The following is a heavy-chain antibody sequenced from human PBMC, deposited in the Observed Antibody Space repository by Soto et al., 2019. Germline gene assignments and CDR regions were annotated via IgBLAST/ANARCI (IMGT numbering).Heavy chain of an antibody. D-gene: IGHD4-17*01. CDR2: ISTTSSYI. J-gene: IGHJ3*02. Sequence: EVQLVESGGGLVKPGGSLRLSCEASGFTFRSYSMNWVRQAPGKGLEWVSSISTTSSYIYYGDSVKGRFTISRDNAKNPLFLQMNSLRAEDTAIYYCAREGDDYGDYKRAFDIWGQGTTVTVSS. V-gene: IGHV3-21*01. CDR1: GFTFRSYS. CDR3: AREGDDYGDYKRAFDI.